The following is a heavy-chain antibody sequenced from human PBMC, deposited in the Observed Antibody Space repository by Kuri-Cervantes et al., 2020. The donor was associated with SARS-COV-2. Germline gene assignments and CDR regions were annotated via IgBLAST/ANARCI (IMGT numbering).Heavy chain of an antibody. V-gene: IGHV3-21*01. J-gene: IGHJ3*02. CDR2: ISSSSSYI. CDR3: ARARFDAFDI. D-gene: IGHD4-17*01. Sequence: GESLKISCAASGFTFSNAWMSWVRQAPGKGLEWVSSISSSSSYIYYADSVKGRFTISRDNAKNSLYLQMNSLRAEDTAVYYCARARFDAFDIWGQGTMVTVSS. CDR1: GFTFSNAW.